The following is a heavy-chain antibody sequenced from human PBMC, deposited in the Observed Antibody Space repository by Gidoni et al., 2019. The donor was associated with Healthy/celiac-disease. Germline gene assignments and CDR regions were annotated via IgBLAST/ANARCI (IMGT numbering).Heavy chain of an antibody. CDR2: INHSGST. D-gene: IGHD6-13*01. CDR3: ARGEGQQLVRSYYYYMDV. V-gene: IGHV4-34*01. CDR1: GGSFSGYY. Sequence: QVQLQQWGAGLLKPSETLSLTCAVYGGSFSGYYWSWIRQPPGKGLEWIGEINHSGSTNYNPSLKSRVTISVDTSKNQFSLKLSSVTAADTAVYYCARGEGQQLVRSYYYYMDVWGKGTTVTVSS. J-gene: IGHJ6*03.